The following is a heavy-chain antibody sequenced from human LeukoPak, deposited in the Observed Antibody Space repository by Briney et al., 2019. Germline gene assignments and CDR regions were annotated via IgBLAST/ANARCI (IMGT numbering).Heavy chain of an antibody. Sequence: ASETLSLTCTVSGGSISSYYWSWIRQPPGKGLEWIGYIYYSGSTNYNPSLKSRVTISVDTSKNQFSLKLSSVTAADTAVYYCARFSEEIWYFDLWGRGTLVTVSS. CDR3: ARFSEEIWYFDL. J-gene: IGHJ2*01. CDR2: IYYSGST. D-gene: IGHD3-3*02. V-gene: IGHV4-59*01. CDR1: GGSISSYY.